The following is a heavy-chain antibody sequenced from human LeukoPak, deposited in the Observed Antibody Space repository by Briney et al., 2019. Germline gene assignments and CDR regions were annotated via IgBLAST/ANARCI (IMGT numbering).Heavy chain of an antibody. CDR1: GFTFSIAW. CDR2: VRSKTDGGTT. J-gene: IGHJ5*02. D-gene: IGHD3-22*01. V-gene: IGHV3-15*01. CDR3: ARGPLDYYDSSGYYSLGGFDP. Sequence: PGGSLRLSCAASGFTFSIAWMSWVRQAPGKGLEWVGRVRSKTDGGTTDYAAPVKGRFTISRDDSKNTLYLQMNSLKTEDTAVYYCARGPLDYYDSSGYYSLGGFDPWGQGTLVTVSS.